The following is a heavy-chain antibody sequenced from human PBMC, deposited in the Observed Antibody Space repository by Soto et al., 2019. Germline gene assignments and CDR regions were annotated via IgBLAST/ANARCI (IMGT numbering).Heavy chain of an antibody. V-gene: IGHV4-39*07. CDR2: IYYSGST. J-gene: IGHJ4*02. CDR1: SAPVSSSTYT. Sequence: SETLSLTCTVSSAPVSSSTYTWGWIRQPPGKGLEWIGSIYYSGSTYYNPSLKSRVAISVDRSKNQFSLKLSSVTAADTAVYYCARVPDYWGQGALVT. CDR3: ARVPDY.